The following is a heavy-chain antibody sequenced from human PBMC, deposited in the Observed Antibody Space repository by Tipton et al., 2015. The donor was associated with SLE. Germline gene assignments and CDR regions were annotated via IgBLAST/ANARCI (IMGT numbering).Heavy chain of an antibody. D-gene: IGHD2-2*02. V-gene: IGHV4-61*05. Sequence: TLSLTCSVSGGSITNSNYFWGWIRQPPGKGLEWIGYIYYSGSTNNNPSLKSRVTISVDTSKNQFSLQLTSVTPEDTAVYYCARGFLYDGFQVWGQGTLVTVSS. CDR2: IYYSGST. J-gene: IGHJ1*01. CDR3: ARGFLYDGFQV. CDR1: GGSITNSNYF.